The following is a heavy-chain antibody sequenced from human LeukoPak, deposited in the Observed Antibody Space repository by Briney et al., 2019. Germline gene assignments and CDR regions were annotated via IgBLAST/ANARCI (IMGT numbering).Heavy chain of an antibody. CDR1: GGSISSYY. CDR2: IYYSGST. Sequence: PSETLSLTCTVSGGSISSYYWSWIRQPPGKGLEWLGYIYYSGSTTYNPSLKSRVTISVDTSKTQFSLKLSSVTAADTAVYYCARDRYSSGWHEGVVAFDIWGQGTMVTASS. V-gene: IGHV4-59*01. D-gene: IGHD6-19*01. CDR3: ARDRYSSGWHEGVVAFDI. J-gene: IGHJ3*02.